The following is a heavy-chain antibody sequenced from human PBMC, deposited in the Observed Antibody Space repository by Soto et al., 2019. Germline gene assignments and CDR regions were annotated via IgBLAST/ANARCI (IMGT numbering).Heavy chain of an antibody. CDR1: GDSVSSNSAG. V-gene: IGHV6-1*01. Sequence: SQTLSLTCAITGDSVSSNSAGWIWVRQSASRGLEWLGRTYYRSKWYYEYAVSVRGRITINPDTSKNQYSLQLNSVTPEDTAVYFCARGEQYSGRIFDYWGQGTLVTVSS. CDR3: ARGEQYSGRIFDY. CDR2: TYYRSKWYY. J-gene: IGHJ4*01. D-gene: IGHD1-26*01.